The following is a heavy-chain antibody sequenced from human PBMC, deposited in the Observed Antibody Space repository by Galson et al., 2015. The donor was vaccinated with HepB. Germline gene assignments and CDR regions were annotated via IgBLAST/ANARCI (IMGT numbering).Heavy chain of an antibody. D-gene: IGHD3-9*01. Sequence: SLRLSCAVSGFTFSGAWMSWVRQAPGKGLEWVATIKQDGSDKYYVDSVKGRFTISRDNAKNSLFLQMISLRVEDTAVYYCARSRIIFSHYDILTGYPYYLDYWDQGTLVTGSA. J-gene: IGHJ4*02. V-gene: IGHV3-7*03. CDR1: GFTFSGAW. CDR2: IKQDGSDK. CDR3: ARSRIIFSHYDILTGYPYYLDY.